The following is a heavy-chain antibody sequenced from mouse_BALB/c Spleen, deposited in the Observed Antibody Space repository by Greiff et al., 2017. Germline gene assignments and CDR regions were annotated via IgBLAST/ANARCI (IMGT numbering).Heavy chain of an antibody. CDR1: GFTFSSYA. V-gene: IGHV5-6-5*01. Sequence: EVQLVESGGGLVKPGGSLKLSCAASGFTFSSYAMSWVRQTPEKRLEWVASISSGGSTYYPDSVKGRFTISRDNARNILYLQMSSLRSEDTAMYYCAMVDGEAYWGQGTLVTVSA. CDR3: AMVDGEAY. D-gene: IGHD1-1*02. J-gene: IGHJ3*01. CDR2: ISSGGST.